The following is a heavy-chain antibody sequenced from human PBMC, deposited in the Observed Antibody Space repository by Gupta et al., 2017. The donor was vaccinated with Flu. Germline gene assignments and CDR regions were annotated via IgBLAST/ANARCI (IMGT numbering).Heavy chain of an antibody. J-gene: IGHJ4*02. CDR3: ARDREAVPDY. CDR2: ISSSSSTI. D-gene: IGHD2-2*01. V-gene: IGHV3-48*02. Sequence: EVQLVESGGGLVQPGGSLRLSYGASGSTFSSYSMNWVRQAPGKGLEWVSYISSSSSTIYYADSVKGRFTISRDNAKNSLYLQMNSLRDEDTAVYYCARDREAVPDYWGQGTLVTVSS. CDR1: GSTFSSYS.